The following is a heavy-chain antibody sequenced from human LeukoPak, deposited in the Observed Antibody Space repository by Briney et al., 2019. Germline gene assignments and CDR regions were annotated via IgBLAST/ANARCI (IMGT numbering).Heavy chain of an antibody. CDR1: GFTFSSYG. CDR3: AKYAGGGYCTSGVCYHDDY. V-gene: IGHV3-30*18. CDR2: ISYDGSNK. D-gene: IGHD2-8*01. J-gene: IGHJ4*02. Sequence: GGSLRLSCAASGFTFSSYGMHWVRQAPGKGLEWVAVISYDGSNKYYADSVKGRFTISRDNSKNTLYLQMNSLRAEDTAVYYCAKYAGGGYCTSGVCYHDDYWGQGTLVTVSS.